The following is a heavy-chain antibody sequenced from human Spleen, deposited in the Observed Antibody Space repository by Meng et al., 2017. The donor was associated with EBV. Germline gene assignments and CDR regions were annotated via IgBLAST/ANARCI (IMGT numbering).Heavy chain of an antibody. CDR2: IYHSGNT. J-gene: IGHJ4*02. D-gene: IGHD3-22*01. CDR3: ARGSGGYYLY. CDR1: GGSISSGDYY. Sequence: QVQLQESGPGWVKASQTLTLTCAVSGGSISSGDYYWSWIRQPPGKGLEWIGEIYHSGNTNYKPSLKSRVTISVDKSKNQFSLNLSSVTAADTAVYFCARGSGGYYLYWGQGTLVTVSS. V-gene: IGHV4-30-4*01.